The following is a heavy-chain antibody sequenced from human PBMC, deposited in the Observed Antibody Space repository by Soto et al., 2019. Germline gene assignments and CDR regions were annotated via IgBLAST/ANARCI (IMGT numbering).Heavy chain of an antibody. V-gene: IGHV4-34*01. CDR1: GGSLSGYY. CDR2: INHSGST. D-gene: IGHD7-27*01. Sequence: QVQLQQWGAGLLKPSETLSLTCAVYGGSLSGYYWNWIRQPPGKGLEWIGEINHSGSTNYNPSLXXXXXXXXXXXXXXXXXXXXXXXXXXXXXXYCARGWGRIFDYWGQGMLVTVSS. J-gene: IGHJ4*02. CDR3: ARGWGRIFDY.